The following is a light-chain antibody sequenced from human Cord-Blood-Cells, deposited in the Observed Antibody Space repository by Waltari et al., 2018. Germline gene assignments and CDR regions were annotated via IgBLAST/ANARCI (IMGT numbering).Light chain of an antibody. CDR1: KLGDKY. CDR2: QDS. V-gene: IGLV3-1*01. J-gene: IGLJ2*01. Sequence: SYELTQPPSVSVSPGQTASITRSGDKLGDKYACWYQQKPGQSPVLVIYQDSKRPSGIPERFSGSNSGNTATLTISGTQAMDEADYYCQAWDSSTSYVVFGGGTKLTVL. CDR3: QAWDSSTSYVV.